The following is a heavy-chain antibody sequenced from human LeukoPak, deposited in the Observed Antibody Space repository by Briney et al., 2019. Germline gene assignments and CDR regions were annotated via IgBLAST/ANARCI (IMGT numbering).Heavy chain of an antibody. J-gene: IGHJ4*02. D-gene: IGHD6-25*01. Sequence: GASVKVSCKASGYTFTTYYMHWVRQAPGQGLEWMGIINPGSGSANTAQKFQGRLTMTRDTSTTTVYMELSSLRSEDTAVYYCARSLSSGDYWGQGTLVTVSS. CDR3: ARSLSSGDY. CDR2: INPGSGSA. V-gene: IGHV1-46*01. CDR1: GYTFTTYY.